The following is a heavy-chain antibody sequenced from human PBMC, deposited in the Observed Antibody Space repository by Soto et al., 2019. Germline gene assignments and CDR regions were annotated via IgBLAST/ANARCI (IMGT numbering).Heavy chain of an antibody. CDR2: ISGSGGST. CDR1: GFTFSSYA. J-gene: IGHJ4*02. D-gene: IGHD3-16*02. Sequence: EVQLLESGGGLVQPGGSLRLSCAASGFTFSSYAMSWVRQAPGKGLEWVSAISGSGGSTYYADSVKGRFTISRDNSKNTLYLQMNSLRAEDTAVYYCAKAGARDYVWGSYPQYYFDYWGQGTLVTVSS. CDR3: AKAGARDYVWGSYPQYYFDY. V-gene: IGHV3-23*01.